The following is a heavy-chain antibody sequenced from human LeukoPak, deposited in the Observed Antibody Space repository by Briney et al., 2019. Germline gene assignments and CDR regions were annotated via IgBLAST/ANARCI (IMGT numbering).Heavy chain of an antibody. J-gene: IGHJ4*02. CDR2: INSDGSST. Sequence: GGSLRLSCTASGFTFSSYWMHWVRQAPGKGLVWVSRINSDGSSTSYADSVKGRFTISRDNAKNTLYLQMNSLRAEDTAVYYCANEYDSSGYYGGNPDYWGQGTLVTVSS. V-gene: IGHV3-74*01. D-gene: IGHD3-22*01. CDR1: GFTFSSYW. CDR3: ANEYDSSGYYGGNPDY.